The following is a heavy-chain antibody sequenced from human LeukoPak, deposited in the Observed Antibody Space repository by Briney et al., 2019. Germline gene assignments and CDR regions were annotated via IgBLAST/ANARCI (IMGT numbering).Heavy chain of an antibody. CDR1: GFTFSSYG. Sequence: PGGSLRLSCAASGFTFSSYGMHWVRQAPGKGLEWVAVISYDGSNKYYADSVKGRFTISRDNSKNTLYLQMNSLRAEDTAVYYCAKEGGYCTNGVCSYYFDYWGQGTLVTVSS. CDR3: AKEGGYCTNGVCSYYFDY. D-gene: IGHD2-8*01. J-gene: IGHJ4*02. V-gene: IGHV3-30*18. CDR2: ISYDGSNK.